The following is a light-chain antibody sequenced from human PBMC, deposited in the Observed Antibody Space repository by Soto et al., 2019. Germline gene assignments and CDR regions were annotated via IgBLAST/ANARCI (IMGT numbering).Light chain of an antibody. CDR1: SSNIGSNT. CDR3: AAWDDSLNG. J-gene: IGLJ2*01. V-gene: IGLV1-44*01. CDR2: SNN. Sequence: QSVLTQPPSASGTPGQRVTISCSGSSSNIGSNTVNWYQQLPGTAPKLLIYSNNQRPSGVPDRFSGSKSGTSASLAISGLQSEDEADYYCAAWDDSLNGFGGGTKLTVL.